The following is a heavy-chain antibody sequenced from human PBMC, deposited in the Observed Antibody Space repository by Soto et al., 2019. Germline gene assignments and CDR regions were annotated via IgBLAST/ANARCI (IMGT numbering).Heavy chain of an antibody. D-gene: IGHD6-19*01. Sequence: EVQLVDSGGGLVQPGRSLRLSCAASGFTFDDYAMHWVRQAPGKGLQWVSGISWTSGSIGDADSVKGRFTICRDNTKNSLYLQMNSLRAEDTALYYCAKGKVAGTGCYFDYWGQGTMVTVS. CDR2: ISWTSGSI. V-gene: IGHV3-9*01. CDR1: GFTFDDYA. J-gene: IGHJ4*02. CDR3: AKGKVAGTGCYFDY.